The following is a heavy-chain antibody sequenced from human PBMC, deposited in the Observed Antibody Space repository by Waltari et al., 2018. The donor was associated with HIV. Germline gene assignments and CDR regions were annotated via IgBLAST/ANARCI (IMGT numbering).Heavy chain of an antibody. Sequence: QVHLEQSGAEVKKPGSSVKVSCKASGGTFTNYAVNWLRQAPGRGLEWMGGIITTFSPANYAQKFQGRVTITVDESTDTTYMDLSRLRSEDTAIYYCTRAKWVQLWLPHYWGQGTLVTVSS. D-gene: IGHD5-18*01. CDR3: TRAKWVQLWLPHY. CDR2: IITTFSPA. V-gene: IGHV1-69*01. J-gene: IGHJ4*02. CDR1: GGTFTNYA.